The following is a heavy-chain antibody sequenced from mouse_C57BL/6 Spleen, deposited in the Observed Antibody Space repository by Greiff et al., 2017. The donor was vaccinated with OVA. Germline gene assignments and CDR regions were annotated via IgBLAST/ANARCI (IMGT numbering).Heavy chain of an antibody. CDR1: GYTFTDYY. CDR2: INPYNGGT. J-gene: IGHJ2*01. Sequence: VQLQQSGPVLVKPGASVKMSCKASGYTFTDYYMNWVKQSHGKSLEWIGVINPYNGGTSYNQKFKGKATLTVDKSSSTAYMELNSLTSEDSAVYYCAREGDYPYYFDYWGQGTTLTVSS. D-gene: IGHD2-4*01. CDR3: AREGDYPYYFDY. V-gene: IGHV1-19*01.